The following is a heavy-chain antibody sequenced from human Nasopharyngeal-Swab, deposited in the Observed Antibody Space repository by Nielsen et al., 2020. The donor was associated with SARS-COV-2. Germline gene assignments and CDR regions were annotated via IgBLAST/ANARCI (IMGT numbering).Heavy chain of an antibody. CDR3: ARIPADWHYDLVSDYYGMDV. D-gene: IGHD1-7*01. J-gene: IGHJ6*02. CDR1: GGAISSHY. V-gene: IGHV4-59*11. CDR2: IYYRGST. Sequence: AETLSLTCTVSGGAISSHYWSRIRQHPGKGLEWRGHIYYRGSTNYNPSLKRRVTISEDTSKNQFSLKLSSVTAADTAVYYCARIPADWHYDLVSDYYGMDVWGQGTTVTVSS.